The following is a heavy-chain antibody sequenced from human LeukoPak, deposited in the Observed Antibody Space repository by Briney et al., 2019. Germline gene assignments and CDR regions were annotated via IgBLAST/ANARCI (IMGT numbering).Heavy chain of an antibody. CDR1: GGSFSGYY. CDR2: INHSGST. Sequence: PSETLSLTCAVYGGSFSGYYWSWIRQPPGKGLEWIGEINHSGSTNYNPSLKSRVTISVDTSKNQFSLKLSSVTAADTAVYYCARGKGRIVGAIVFDYWGQGTLVTVSS. V-gene: IGHV4-34*01. D-gene: IGHD1-26*01. J-gene: IGHJ4*02. CDR3: ARGKGRIVGAIVFDY.